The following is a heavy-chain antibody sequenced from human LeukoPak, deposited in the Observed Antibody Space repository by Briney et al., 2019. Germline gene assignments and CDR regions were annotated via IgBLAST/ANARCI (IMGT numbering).Heavy chain of an antibody. CDR1: GFTFSSYW. CDR3: AKGGTYSFDY. Sequence: GGSLSLSCAASGFTFSSYWMHWVRQAPGKGLVWVSRIKSDGTSTSYADSVKGRFTMSRDNAKNTLYLQMNSLRDEDTAVYYCAKGGTYSFDYWGQGTLLTISS. CDR2: IKSDGTST. D-gene: IGHD1-26*01. J-gene: IGHJ4*02. V-gene: IGHV3-74*01.